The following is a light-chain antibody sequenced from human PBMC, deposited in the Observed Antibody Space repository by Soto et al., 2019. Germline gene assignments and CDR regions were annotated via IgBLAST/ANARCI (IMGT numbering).Light chain of an antibody. CDR3: QQYNTYSLT. CDR2: DAS. CDR1: QSISTW. Sequence: DIQMTQSPSTLSASVGDRVTITCRACQSISTWLAWYQQKPGKAPKVLISDASSLESGVPSRFSGSGSGTEFTLTISSLQPDDFAGYYCQQYNTYSLTFGQGTKVEIK. J-gene: IGKJ1*01. V-gene: IGKV1-5*01.